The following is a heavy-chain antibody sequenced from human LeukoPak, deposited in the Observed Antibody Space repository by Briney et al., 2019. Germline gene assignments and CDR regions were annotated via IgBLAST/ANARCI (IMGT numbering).Heavy chain of an antibody. Sequence: SETLSLTCAVYGGSFSGYYWSWIRQPPGKGLEWIGEINHSGSTNYNPSLKSRVTISVGTSKNQFSLKLSSVTAADTAVYYCARGVHYYDSSGYPRRGYYYYYMDVWGKGTTVTVSS. V-gene: IGHV4-34*01. J-gene: IGHJ6*03. CDR2: INHSGST. CDR1: GGSFSGYY. CDR3: ARGVHYYDSSGYPRRGYYYYYMDV. D-gene: IGHD3-22*01.